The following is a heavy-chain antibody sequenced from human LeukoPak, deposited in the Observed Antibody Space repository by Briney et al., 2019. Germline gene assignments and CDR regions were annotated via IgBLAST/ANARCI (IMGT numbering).Heavy chain of an antibody. J-gene: IGHJ6*03. D-gene: IGHD3-9*01. CDR1: GFTFSSYA. V-gene: IGHV3-23*01. CDR3: ARHPYDILTGYGYYYYYMDV. Sequence: GGSLRLSCAVSGFTFSSYAMSWGHQAPGKGLEYVSGISVGGVTTYYADSVKGRFTVSRDNSKNTLYLKMHSLRAEDTDVYYCARHPYDILTGYGYYYYYMDVWGKGTTVIVSS. CDR2: ISVGGVTT.